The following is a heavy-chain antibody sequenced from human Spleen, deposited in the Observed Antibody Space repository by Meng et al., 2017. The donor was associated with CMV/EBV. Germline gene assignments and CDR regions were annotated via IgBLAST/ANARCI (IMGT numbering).Heavy chain of an antibody. D-gene: IGHD2-15*01. CDR1: GFTFSSYP. CDR2: ISYDGIKK. V-gene: IGHV3-30-3*01. CDR3: ARYTADLQAALDY. Sequence: SMKISCAASGFTFSSYPMHWVRQAPGKGLEWVALISYDGIKKYYVDSVKGRFTISRDNSRNPLYLQINSLRGDDTAVYYCARYTADLQAALDYWGQGTLVTVSS. J-gene: IGHJ4*02.